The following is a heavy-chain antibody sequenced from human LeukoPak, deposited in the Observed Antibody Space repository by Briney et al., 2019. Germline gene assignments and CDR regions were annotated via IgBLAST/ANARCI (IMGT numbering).Heavy chain of an antibody. CDR2: IHPRSGET. D-gene: IGHD3-10*01. CDR1: GYSFTAFY. Sequence: ASETVSCKASGYSFTAFYIHWVRQAPGQGLEWMGWIHPRSGETNYAYKFRGRVTMTRDTSISTTYMDLGSLGSDDTAVYYCARDGEYGTGSYYRGCFDYWGQGTLVTVSS. CDR3: ARDGEYGTGSYYRGCFDY. J-gene: IGHJ4*02. V-gene: IGHV1-2*02.